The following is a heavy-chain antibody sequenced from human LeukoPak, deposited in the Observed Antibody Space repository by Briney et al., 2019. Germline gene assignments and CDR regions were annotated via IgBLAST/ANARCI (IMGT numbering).Heavy chain of an antibody. CDR3: ARGGGVGSPNWFDS. CDR2: INPNSGGT. V-gene: IGHV1-2*02. D-gene: IGHD3-10*01. Sequence: GASVKVSCKASGDTFTGYYMHWVRQAPGQGLEWMGWINPNSGGTNYPQKFQGRVTMTRDTSISTAYMELSRLRSEDTAVYYCARGGGVGSPNWFDSWGQGTLVTVSS. J-gene: IGHJ5*01. CDR1: GDTFTGYY.